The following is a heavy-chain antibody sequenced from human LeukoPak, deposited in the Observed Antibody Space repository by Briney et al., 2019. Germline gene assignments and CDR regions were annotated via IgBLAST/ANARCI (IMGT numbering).Heavy chain of an antibody. CDR1: GGTFSSYA. D-gene: IGHD3-10*01. J-gene: IGHJ6*02. CDR3: ATSPGWFGEFYYYDMDV. Sequence: SVKVSCKASGGTFSSYAISWVRQAPGQGLEWMGGIIPIFGTANYAQKFQGRVTITADESTSTAYMELSSLRSEDTAVYYCATSPGWFGEFYYYDMDVWGQGTTVTVSS. CDR2: IIPIFGTA. V-gene: IGHV1-69*13.